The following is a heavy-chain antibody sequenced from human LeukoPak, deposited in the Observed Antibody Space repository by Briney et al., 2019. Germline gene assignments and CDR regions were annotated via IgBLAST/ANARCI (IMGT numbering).Heavy chain of an antibody. CDR3: AKDHFDILMEGVDY. CDR2: ISYDGSKK. V-gene: IGHV3-30*18. D-gene: IGHD3-9*01. J-gene: IGHJ4*02. Sequence: GTSLRLSCAASGFTFSSYAMQWVRQSPGKGPEWVAIISYDGSKKFYADSVKGRFIISTDNSDSTLYLPMNSLRDEDTAVYYCAKDHFDILMEGVDYWGQGTLVTVSS. CDR1: GFTFSSYA.